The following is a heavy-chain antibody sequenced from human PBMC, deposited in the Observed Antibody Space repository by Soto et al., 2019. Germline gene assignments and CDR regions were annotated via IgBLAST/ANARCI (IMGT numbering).Heavy chain of an antibody. V-gene: IGHV3-53*01. D-gene: IGHD5-18*01. J-gene: IGHJ4*02. CDR3: ARGVVTAKVGY. CDR2: IYPGGNT. Sequence: VQLVESGGGLIQPGGSLRLSCAASGFTVSSNHMTWVRQAPGSGPEWVSTIYPGGNTFYADSVKGRFTISRDNSKNMLSLQMNSLRAEDTAVYYCARGVVTAKVGYWGQGTLVTVSS. CDR1: GFTVSSNH.